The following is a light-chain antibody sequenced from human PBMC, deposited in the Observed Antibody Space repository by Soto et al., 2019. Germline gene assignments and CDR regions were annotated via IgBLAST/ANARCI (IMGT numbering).Light chain of an antibody. CDR3: QQYNNWPPFT. J-gene: IGKJ3*01. CDR1: QNVNTN. Sequence: EIVMTQSPATLSVSPGERATLSCRASQNVNTNLAWYQQKPGQAPRLLIYGASTRATDIPARFTGSESGTEFTLTISSLQSEDFALYYCQQYNNWPPFTFGPGTKVDIK. V-gene: IGKV3-15*01. CDR2: GAS.